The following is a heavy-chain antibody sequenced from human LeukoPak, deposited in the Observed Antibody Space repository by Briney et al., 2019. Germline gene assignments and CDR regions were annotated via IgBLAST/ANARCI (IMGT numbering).Heavy chain of an antibody. CDR1: GFTFSDHY. Sequence: GGSLRLSCAASGFTFSDHYMDWVRQAPGKGLEWVGRSRDKANSYTTEYAASVKGRFTISRDNAKNSLYLQMNSLRAEDTAVYYCARVNLVGATIDYWGQGTLVTVSS. J-gene: IGHJ4*02. V-gene: IGHV3-72*01. CDR2: SRDKANSYTT. CDR3: ARVNLVGATIDY. D-gene: IGHD1-26*01.